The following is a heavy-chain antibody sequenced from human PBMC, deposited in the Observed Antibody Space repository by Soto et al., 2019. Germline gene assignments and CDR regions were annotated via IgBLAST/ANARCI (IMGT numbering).Heavy chain of an antibody. J-gene: IGHJ4*02. V-gene: IGHV3-30-3*01. CDR1: GFTFSTYA. Sequence: QVQLVESGGGVVQPGRSLRLSCAASGFTFSTYAMHWVRQAPGKGLEWVAVISYDGSNKYYADSVKGRFTISRDNSKNTLYLQMNSLRAEDTAVYYCARDKSPYSGGWPNRHFHYWGQGTLVTVSS. CDR2: ISYDGSNK. CDR3: ARDKSPYSGGWPNRHFHY. D-gene: IGHD6-19*01.